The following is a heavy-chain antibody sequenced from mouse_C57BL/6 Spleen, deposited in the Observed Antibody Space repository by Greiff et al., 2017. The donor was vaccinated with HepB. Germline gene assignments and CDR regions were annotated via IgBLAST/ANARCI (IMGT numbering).Heavy chain of an antibody. Sequence: EVHLVESGGGLVKPGGSLKLSCAASGFTFSDYGMHWVRQAPEKGLEWVAYISSGSSTIYYADTVKGRFTISRDNAENTLFLQMTSLRSEDTARYYCARRAYYSNSFDYWGQGTTLTVSS. CDR2: ISSGSSTI. J-gene: IGHJ2*01. V-gene: IGHV5-17*01. D-gene: IGHD2-5*01. CDR3: ARRAYYSNSFDY. CDR1: GFTFSDYG.